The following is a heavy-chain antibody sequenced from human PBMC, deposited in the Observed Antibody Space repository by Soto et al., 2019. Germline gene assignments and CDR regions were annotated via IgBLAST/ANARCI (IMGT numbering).Heavy chain of an antibody. V-gene: IGHV3-23*01. J-gene: IGHJ4*02. D-gene: IGHD5-12*01. CDR2: ISSRGDRV. Sequence: EVQLLESGGGLEQTGGSLRLSCAASGFNFDSYAMGWVRQAPGKGLEWVSAISSRGDRVYYADSVKGRSTISRDNSKHTLFLQMNSLRAEDTAVFYCAKAPHASDYAGRGFDFWGQGTLVTVSS. CDR1: GFNFDSYA. CDR3: AKAPHASDYAGRGFDF.